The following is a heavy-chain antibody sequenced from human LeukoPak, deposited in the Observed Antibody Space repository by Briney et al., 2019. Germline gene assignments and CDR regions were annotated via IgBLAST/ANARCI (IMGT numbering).Heavy chain of an antibody. CDR2: INNSGST. Sequence: SETLSLTCAVYGGSFSSYYWSWIRQPPGKGLEWIGAINNSGSTNYNPSLKSRVTISVDTSKNQFSLKLSSVTAADTAVYYCARDLNCSGGSCYRGYYYYYMDVWGKGTTVTVSS. CDR3: ARDLNCSGGSCYRGYYYYYMDV. J-gene: IGHJ6*03. V-gene: IGHV4-34*01. D-gene: IGHD2-15*01. CDR1: GGSFSSYY.